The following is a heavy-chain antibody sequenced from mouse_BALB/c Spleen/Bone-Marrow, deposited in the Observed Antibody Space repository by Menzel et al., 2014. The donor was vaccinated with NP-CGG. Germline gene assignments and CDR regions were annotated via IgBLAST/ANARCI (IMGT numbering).Heavy chain of an antibody. D-gene: IGHD2-4*01. CDR3: TRVITTGSAWFAY. CDR1: GYTFTSYW. J-gene: IGHJ3*01. Sequence: EVQLRQSGTVLARPGASVKMSCKASGYTFTSYWMHWVKQRPGQGLEWIGTIYPGNSDTSYNQKFKGKAKLTAVTSTSTAYMELSSLTNEDSAVYYCTRVITTGSAWFAYWGQGTLVTVS. CDR2: IYPGNSDT. V-gene: IGHV1-5*01.